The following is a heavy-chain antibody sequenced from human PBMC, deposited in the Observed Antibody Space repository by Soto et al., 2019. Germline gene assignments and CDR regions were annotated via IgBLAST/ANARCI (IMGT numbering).Heavy chain of an antibody. CDR3: ARQTSIVVVGEQDINWFDP. CDR1: GGSISSSSYY. J-gene: IGHJ5*02. Sequence: QLQLQESGPGLVKPSETLSLTCTVSGGSISSSSYYWGWIRQPPGKGLEWIGSIYYSGSTYYHPSLTSRVTLSGDTSKNQFSLKLSSVTAADTAVYYCARQTSIVVVGEQDINWFDPWGQGTLVTVSS. V-gene: IGHV4-39*01. CDR2: IYYSGST. D-gene: IGHD2-15*01.